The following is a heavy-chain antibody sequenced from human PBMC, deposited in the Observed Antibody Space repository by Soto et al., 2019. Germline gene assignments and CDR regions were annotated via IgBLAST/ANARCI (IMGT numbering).Heavy chain of an antibody. CDR2: IYYSGST. V-gene: IGHV4-59*01. D-gene: IGHD6-6*01. J-gene: IGHJ6*03. Sequence: SETLSLTCTVSGGSISSYYWSWIRQPPGKGLEWIGYIYYSGSTNYNPSLKSRVTISVDTSKNQFSLKLSSVTAADTAVYYCASRSLSIAAPYYYYYMDVWGKGTTVTVSS. CDR1: GGSISSYY. CDR3: ASRSLSIAAPYYYYYMDV.